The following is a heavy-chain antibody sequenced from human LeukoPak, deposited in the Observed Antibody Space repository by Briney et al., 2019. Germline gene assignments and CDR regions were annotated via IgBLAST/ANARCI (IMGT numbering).Heavy chain of an antibody. Sequence: PGGSLRLSCAASGFTFRMYAMSWVRQAPGKGLEWVSTISGAGDNTYYADSVKGRFTISRDNSKNTLYLQMNGLRAEDTAIYYCAKADRRSDLPYYFDYWGQGTLVTVSS. J-gene: IGHJ4*02. CDR3: AKADRRSDLPYYFDY. CDR2: ISGAGDNT. V-gene: IGHV3-23*01. CDR1: GFTFRMYA.